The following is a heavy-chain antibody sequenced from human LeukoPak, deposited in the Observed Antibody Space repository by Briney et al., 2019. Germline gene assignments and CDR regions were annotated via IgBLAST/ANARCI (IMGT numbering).Heavy chain of an antibody. CDR2: IKQDGSEK. Sequence: PGGSLRLSCAASGFTFSNYWMSWVRQAPGKGLEWVASIKQDGSEKYYVDSVKGRFTISRDNAKNSLYLQMNSLRAEDTAVYYCARRHDFPDYWGQGTLVTVSS. J-gene: IGHJ4*02. CDR1: GFTFSNYW. V-gene: IGHV3-7*03. CDR3: ARRHDFPDY. D-gene: IGHD2-21*02.